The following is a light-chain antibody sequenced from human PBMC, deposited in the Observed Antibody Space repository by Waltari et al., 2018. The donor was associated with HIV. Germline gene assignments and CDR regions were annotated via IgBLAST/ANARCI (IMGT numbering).Light chain of an antibody. V-gene: IGLV1-47*01. CDR2: RNN. CDR1: SSNLGSNY. Sequence: QSVLTQPPSASGTPGQRVTISCSGSSSNLGSNYVYWYPQLPGTAPKLLILRNNHRPSGVPDRFSGSKSGTSASLAISGLRSDDEADYYCAAWDDSLSGFYVFGTGTKVTVL. CDR3: AAWDDSLSGFYV. J-gene: IGLJ1*01.